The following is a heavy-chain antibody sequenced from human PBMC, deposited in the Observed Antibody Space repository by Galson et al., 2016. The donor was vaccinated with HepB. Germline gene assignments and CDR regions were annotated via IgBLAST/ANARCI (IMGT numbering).Heavy chain of an antibody. CDR3: ATCGCTSTSCLDY. J-gene: IGHJ4*02. V-gene: IGHV3-74*01. CDR1: GFTFSDYW. D-gene: IGHD2-2*01. CDR2: INSDGSNT. Sequence: SLRLSCAASGFTFSDYWMHWVRQVPGKGLVWVSHINSDGSNTKYADSVKGRFTISRDNAKNTLYLQTNSLRAEDAVVYYCATCGCTSTSCLDYWGQGTLVTVSS.